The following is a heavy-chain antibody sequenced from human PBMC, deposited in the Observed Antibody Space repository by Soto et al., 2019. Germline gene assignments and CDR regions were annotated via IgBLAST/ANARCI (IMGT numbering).Heavy chain of an antibody. V-gene: IGHV4-59*01. CDR2: MYYNGNI. CDR3: ASGGNWFDP. Sequence: SETLSLTCNVSGGSISNYYWTWVRQSPEKGLEWIGYMYYNGNINYNSSLKSRVTISIDTSKNQLSLTLKSVTAADTAVYYCASGGNWFDPWGQGVLVTVSS. CDR1: GGSISNYY. D-gene: IGHD3-16*01. J-gene: IGHJ5*02.